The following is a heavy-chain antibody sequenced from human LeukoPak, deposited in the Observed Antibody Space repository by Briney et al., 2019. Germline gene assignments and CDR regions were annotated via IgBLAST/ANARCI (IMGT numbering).Heavy chain of an antibody. D-gene: IGHD2-2*01. CDR1: GYPTNSAYY. Sequence: PSETLSLTCAVSGYPTNSAYYCVWVRQPPGKGLEWIGSLYHPDSTYYNPSLESRVTMSVDTSRNQFSLKLSFVTAADTAVYYCARQYDSYFYYYLDLWGTGTTVTVSS. J-gene: IGHJ6*03. CDR3: ARQYDSYFYYYLDL. V-gene: IGHV4-38-2*01. CDR2: LYHPDST.